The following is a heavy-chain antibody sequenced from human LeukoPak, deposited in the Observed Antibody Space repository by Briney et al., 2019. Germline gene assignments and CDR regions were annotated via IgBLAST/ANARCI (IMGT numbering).Heavy chain of an antibody. D-gene: IGHD3-10*01. J-gene: IGHJ4*02. Sequence: ASVSVSCKASGYTFTSYYMHWVRQAPGQGLEWMGIINPSGGSTSYAQKFQGRVTMTRDMSTSTVYMELSSLRSEDTAVCYCAATMVRGVINGVWGQGTLVTVSS. CDR1: GYTFTSYY. CDR3: AATMVRGVINGV. CDR2: INPSGGST. V-gene: IGHV1-46*01.